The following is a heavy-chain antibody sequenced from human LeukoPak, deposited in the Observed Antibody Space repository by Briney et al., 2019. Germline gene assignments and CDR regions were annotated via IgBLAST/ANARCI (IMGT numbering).Heavy chain of an antibody. J-gene: IGHJ3*02. V-gene: IGHV4-59*08. CDR1: GGSISSYY. CDR3: ARHAQRGYDYVWGSYPEEDAFDI. CDR2: IYYSGST. D-gene: IGHD3-16*02. Sequence: SETLSLTCTVSGGSISSYYWSWIRQPPGKGLEWIGYIYYSGSTNYNPSLKSRVTISVDTSKNQFSLKLSSVTAADTAVYYCARHAQRGYDYVWGSYPEEDAFDIWGQGTMVTVSS.